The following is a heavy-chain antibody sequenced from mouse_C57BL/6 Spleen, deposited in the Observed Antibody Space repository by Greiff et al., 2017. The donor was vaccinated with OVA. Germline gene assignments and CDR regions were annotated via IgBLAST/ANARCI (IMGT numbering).Heavy chain of an antibody. CDR3: ARYMTYYFDY. V-gene: IGHV1-52*01. CDR1: GYTFTSYW. D-gene: IGHD2-13*01. Sequence: QVQLQQPGAELVRPGSSVKLSCKASGYTFTSYWMHWVKQSPIKGLEWIGNIDPSDSETHYNQKFKDKATLTVDKSSSTAYMQLSSLTSEDSAVYDCARYMTYYFDYWGQGTTLTVSS. J-gene: IGHJ2*01. CDR2: IDPSDSET.